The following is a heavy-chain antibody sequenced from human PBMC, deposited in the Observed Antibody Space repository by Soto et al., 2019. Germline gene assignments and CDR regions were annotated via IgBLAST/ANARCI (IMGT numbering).Heavy chain of an antibody. Sequence: SETLSLTCAVYGGSFSGYYWSWIRQPPGKGLEWIGEINHSGSTNYNPSLKSRVTISVDTSKNQFSLKLSSVTAADTAVYYCARGFSGSTSSWYKTWGQGTLVTVSS. V-gene: IGHV4-34*01. D-gene: IGHD6-13*01. J-gene: IGHJ5*02. CDR3: ARGFSGSTSSWYKT. CDR1: GGSFSGYY. CDR2: INHSGST.